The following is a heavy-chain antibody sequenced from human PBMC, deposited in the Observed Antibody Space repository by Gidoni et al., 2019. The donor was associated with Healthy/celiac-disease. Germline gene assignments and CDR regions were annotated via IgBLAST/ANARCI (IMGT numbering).Heavy chain of an antibody. CDR1: GSTFTGYY. Sequence: QVQLVQSGAEVKKPGASVKVSCRASGSTFTGYYMHWVRQAPGQGLEWMGWINPNSGGTNYAQKFQGRVTMTRDTSISTAYMELSRLRSDDTAVYYCARERYSSSANYYYYYGMDVWGQGTTVTVSS. J-gene: IGHJ6*02. CDR3: ARERYSSSANYYYYYGMDV. V-gene: IGHV1-2*02. CDR2: INPNSGGT. D-gene: IGHD6-6*01.